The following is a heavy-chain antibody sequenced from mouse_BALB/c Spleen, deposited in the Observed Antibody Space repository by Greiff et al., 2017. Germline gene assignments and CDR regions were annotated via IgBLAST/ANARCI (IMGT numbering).Heavy chain of an antibody. CDR1: GYTFTSYW. CDR3: ARPIYYDYDGAWFAY. J-gene: IGHJ3*01. Sequence: QVQLQQSGAELARPGASVKLSCKASGYTFTSYWMQWVKQRPGQGLEWIGAIYPGDGDTRYTQKFKGKATLTADKSSSTAYMQLSSLASEDSAVYYCARPIYYDYDGAWFAYWGQGTLVTVSA. CDR2: IYPGDGDT. D-gene: IGHD2-4*01. V-gene: IGHV1-87*01.